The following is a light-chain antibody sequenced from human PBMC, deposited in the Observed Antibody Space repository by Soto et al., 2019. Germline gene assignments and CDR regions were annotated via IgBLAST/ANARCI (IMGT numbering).Light chain of an antibody. Sequence: QSALTQPASVSGSPGRSITISCTGTSSDVGGYNYVSWYQQHPDNAPKLMIFDVVNRPSGISNRFSGSKSDNTASLTISGLQAEDEADYYCSSYTSSSTVVFGGGTKLTVL. CDR1: SSDVGGYNY. V-gene: IGLV2-14*01. CDR2: DVV. J-gene: IGLJ2*01. CDR3: SSYTSSSTVV.